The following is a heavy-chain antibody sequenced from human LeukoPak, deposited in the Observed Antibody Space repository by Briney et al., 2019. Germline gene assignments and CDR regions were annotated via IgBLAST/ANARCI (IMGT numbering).Heavy chain of an antibody. J-gene: IGHJ5*02. CDR3: ARPQMKSSSTSCLGFDP. D-gene: IGHD2-2*01. CDR2: LNPNSGAT. Sequence: ASVKVSCKASGYTFTDYYMHWVRQAPGQGLEWMGWLNPNSGATNFAQKFQGRVTMTRDTSITTAYMELSSLRSEDTAVYYCARPQMKSSSTSCLGFDPWGQGTLVTVSS. V-gene: IGHV1-2*02. CDR1: GYTFTDYY.